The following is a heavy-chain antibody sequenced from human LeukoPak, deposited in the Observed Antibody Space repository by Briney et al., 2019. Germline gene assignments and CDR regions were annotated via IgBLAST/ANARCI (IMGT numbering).Heavy chain of an antibody. V-gene: IGHV4-39*07. CDR3: ARKREGPTTGIDS. CDR2: IYSSGST. Sequence: SETLSLTCTVSGGSISSSNSYWGWIRRSPGTGLEWIGNIYSSGSTYYNPSLKSRVTISIDTSENQFSLKLSSVTAADTAVYYCARKREGPTTGIDSWGQGTLVTVSS. CDR1: GGSISSSNSY. D-gene: IGHD1-26*01. J-gene: IGHJ4*02.